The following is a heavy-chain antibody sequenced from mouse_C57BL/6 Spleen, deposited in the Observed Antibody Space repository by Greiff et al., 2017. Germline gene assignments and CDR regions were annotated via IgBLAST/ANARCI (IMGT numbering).Heavy chain of an antibody. J-gene: IGHJ2*01. V-gene: IGHV5-6*01. CDR1: GFTFSSYG. CDR3: ARLGYYGNYNYFDY. CDR2: ISSGGSYT. D-gene: IGHD2-1*01. Sequence: EVKLMESGGDLVKPGGSLKLSCAASGFTFSSYGMSWVRQTPDKRLEWVATISSGGSYTYYPDSVKGRFPISRDNAKNTLYLQMSSLKSEDTAMYYCARLGYYGNYNYFDYWGQGTTLTVSS.